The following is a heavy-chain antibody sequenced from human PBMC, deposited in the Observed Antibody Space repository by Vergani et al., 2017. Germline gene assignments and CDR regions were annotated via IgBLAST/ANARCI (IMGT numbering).Heavy chain of an antibody. CDR3: ASRAYDSSGYGSFQH. Sequence: QVQLVQSGAEVKKPGASVKVSCKASGGTFSSYTISWVRQAPGQGLEWMGRIIPLLGIANYAQKFQGRVPITADKSTSTAYMELSSLRAEDQAVYYGASRAYDSSGYGSFQHWGQGTLVTVSS. J-gene: IGHJ1*01. D-gene: IGHD3-22*01. V-gene: IGHV1-69*02. CDR1: GGTFSSYT. CDR2: IIPLLGIA.